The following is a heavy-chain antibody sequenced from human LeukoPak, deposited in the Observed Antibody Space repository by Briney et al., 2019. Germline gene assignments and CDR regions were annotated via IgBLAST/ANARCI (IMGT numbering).Heavy chain of an antibody. CDR3: ARDSRYCSGGSCSPPGY. V-gene: IGHV1-2*02. Sequence: ASVKVSCKASGYTFTGYYMHWVRQAPGQGLEWMGWINPNSGGTNYAQKFQGRVTMTRDTSISTAYMELSRLRSDDTAVYYCARDSRYCSGGSCSPPGYWGQGTLVTVSS. D-gene: IGHD2-15*01. CDR1: GYTFTGYY. CDR2: INPNSGGT. J-gene: IGHJ4*02.